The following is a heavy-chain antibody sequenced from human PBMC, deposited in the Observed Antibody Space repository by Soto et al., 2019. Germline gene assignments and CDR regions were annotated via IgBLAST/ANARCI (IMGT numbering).Heavy chain of an antibody. CDR1: GGTFSSYA. D-gene: IGHD3-10*01. V-gene: IGHV1-69*13. Sequence: GASVKVSSKASGGTFSSYANSRVRQAPGRGLEWMGGIIPIFGTANYAQKFQGRVTITADESTSTAYMELSSLRSEDTAVYYCARGPFGMAGSNKEYYYYGMDVWGQGTTVTVSS. CDR2: IIPIFGTA. CDR3: ARGPFGMAGSNKEYYYYGMDV. J-gene: IGHJ6*02.